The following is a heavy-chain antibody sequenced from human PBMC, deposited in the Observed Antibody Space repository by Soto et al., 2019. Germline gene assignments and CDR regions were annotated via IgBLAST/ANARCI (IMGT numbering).Heavy chain of an antibody. V-gene: IGHV1-2*02. D-gene: IGHD6-19*01. CDR1: GYTFTGYC. J-gene: IGHJ5*02. Sequence: ASVKVSCKASGYTFTGYCMHWVRQAPGQGLEWMGWNNPNSGGTNYAQKFQGRVTMTRDTSISTAYMELSRLRGEDTAMYYCARYSGWYSYNWFDPWGQGTLVTVSS. CDR3: ARYSGWYSYNWFDP. CDR2: NNPNSGGT.